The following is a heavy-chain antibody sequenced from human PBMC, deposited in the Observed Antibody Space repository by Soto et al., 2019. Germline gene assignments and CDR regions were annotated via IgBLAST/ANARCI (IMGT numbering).Heavy chain of an antibody. V-gene: IGHV3-11*01. CDR3: ARVIDSRHYDGQSDP. Sequence: SLRLSCAASGFTFSDYYMSWIRQAPGKGLEGVSYISSSGGTIYYADSVKGRFTISRDNAKNSLYLQMNSLRAEDTAVYYCARVIDSRHYDGQSDPWAQGTMVPVSS. CDR2: ISSSGGTI. J-gene: IGHJ5*02. CDR1: GFTFSDYY. D-gene: IGHD4-17*01.